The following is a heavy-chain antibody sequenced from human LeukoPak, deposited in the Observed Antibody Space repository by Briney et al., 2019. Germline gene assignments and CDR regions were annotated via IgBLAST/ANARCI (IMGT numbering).Heavy chain of an antibody. Sequence: GGSLRLSCAASGFTFNRNAIRWVRQAPGKGLEWVSTIGGSGDKTLYADSVKGRFTISRDDSKNMVHLQMNSLTGEDTALYYCVRRGDASSGWGDHDFWGQGALVTVSS. J-gene: IGHJ4*02. V-gene: IGHV3-23*01. CDR1: GFTFNRNA. CDR3: VRRGDASSGWGDHDF. CDR2: IGGSGDKT. D-gene: IGHD6-19*01.